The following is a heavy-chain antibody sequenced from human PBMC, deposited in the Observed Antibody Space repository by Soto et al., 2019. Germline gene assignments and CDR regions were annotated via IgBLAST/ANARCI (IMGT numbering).Heavy chain of an antibody. V-gene: IGHV3-23*01. CDR3: AKQGNGYNTDY. D-gene: IGHD5-12*01. CDR2: ISDSGLSS. Sequence: GGSLRLSCAASGFTFSTCAMNWVRQAPGKGLEWVSGISDSGLSSYYADSVKGRFTISRDNSKNTLHLQMNSLRAEDTAVYYCAKQGNGYNTDYWGQGTLVTVS. CDR1: GFTFSTCA. J-gene: IGHJ4*02.